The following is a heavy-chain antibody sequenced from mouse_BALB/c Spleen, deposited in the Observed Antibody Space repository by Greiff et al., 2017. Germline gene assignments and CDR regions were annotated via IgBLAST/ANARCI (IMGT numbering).Heavy chain of an antibody. CDR2: ISYDGSN. CDR3: ARDSDGPRYFDV. CDR1: GYSITSGYY. J-gene: IGHJ1*01. D-gene: IGHD2-3*01. V-gene: IGHV3-6*02. Sequence: ESGPGLVKPSQSLSLTCSVTGYSITSGYYWNWIRQFPGNKLEWMGYISYDGSNNYNPSLKNRISITRDTSKNQFFLKLNSVTTEDTATYYCARDSDGPRYFDVWGAGTTVTVSS.